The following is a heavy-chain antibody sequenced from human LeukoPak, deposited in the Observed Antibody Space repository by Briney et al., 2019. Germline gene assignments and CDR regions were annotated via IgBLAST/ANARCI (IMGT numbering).Heavy chain of an antibody. D-gene: IGHD3-16*02. V-gene: IGHV4-34*01. CDR3: ARGSGLYVWGSYRYSDWFDP. CDR1: GGSFSGYY. CDR2: INHSGST. J-gene: IGHJ5*02. Sequence: SETLSLTCAVYGGSFSGYYWSWIRQPPGKGLEWIGEINHSGSTNYNPSLKSRVTISVDTSKNQFSLKLSSVTAADTAVYYFARGSGLYVWGSYRYSDWFDPWGQGTLVTVSS.